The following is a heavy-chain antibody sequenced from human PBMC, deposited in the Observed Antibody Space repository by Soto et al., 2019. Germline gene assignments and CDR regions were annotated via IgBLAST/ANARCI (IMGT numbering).Heavy chain of an antibody. CDR2: ISPYTGNT. Sequence: QVQLVQSGDEVKKPGASVKVSCKASGYIFVNYGIAWVRQAPGQGLEWMGWISPYTGNTHSATKVQGRLTMTTDTSKSTAYMGLGSLTSDDTAVYYCVMVDNYVTPTPQDVWGQGTTVTVSS. V-gene: IGHV1-18*01. D-gene: IGHD3-16*01. CDR1: GYIFVNYG. CDR3: VMVDNYVTPTPQDV. J-gene: IGHJ6*02.